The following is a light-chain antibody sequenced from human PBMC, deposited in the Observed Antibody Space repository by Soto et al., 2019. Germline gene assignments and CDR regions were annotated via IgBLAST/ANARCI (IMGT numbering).Light chain of an antibody. J-gene: IGKJ3*01. CDR1: QSVSSSY. CDR3: QQYGSSPFT. Sequence: ESVLTQSPGTLSMSPGERATLSCRASQSVSSSYSAWYQQKPGQAPRLLIYGASRRATGIPDRFSGSGSGNDFTLTISRLEPEDFAVYYCQQYGSSPFTFGPGTKVDIK. CDR2: GAS. V-gene: IGKV3-20*01.